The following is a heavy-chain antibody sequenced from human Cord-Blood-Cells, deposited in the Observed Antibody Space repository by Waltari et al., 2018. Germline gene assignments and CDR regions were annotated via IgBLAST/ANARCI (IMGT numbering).Heavy chain of an antibody. CDR2: IKSKTDGGTT. J-gene: IGHJ4*02. Sequence: EVQLVESGGGLVKPGGSLRLSCAASGFTFSNAWMSWVRQAPGKGLEWVGRIKSKTDGGTTDYAAPVKGRFTISRDDSKNTLYLQMNSLKTEDTAVYYCARRGNMGGSGRPFDYWGQGTLVTVSS. D-gene: IGHD3-10*01. CDR3: ARRGNMGGSGRPFDY. CDR1: GFTFSNAW. V-gene: IGHV3-15*01.